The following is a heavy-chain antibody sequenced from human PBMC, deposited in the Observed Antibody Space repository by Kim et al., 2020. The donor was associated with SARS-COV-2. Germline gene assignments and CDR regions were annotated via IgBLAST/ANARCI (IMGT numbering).Heavy chain of an antibody. CDR2: ISDDGSNK. D-gene: IGHD3-10*01. CDR1: GFTFRYYG. J-gene: IGHJ6*02. V-gene: IGHV3-30*18. Sequence: GGSLRLSCAASGFTFRYYGMNWVRQAPGKGLEWVALISDDGSNKFYRDSVKGRFTISRDNSKNTVFLQMNSLRAEDTAVYYCAKVGMEFFHYYGMDVWGQGTTVTVSS. CDR3: AKVGMEFFHYYGMDV.